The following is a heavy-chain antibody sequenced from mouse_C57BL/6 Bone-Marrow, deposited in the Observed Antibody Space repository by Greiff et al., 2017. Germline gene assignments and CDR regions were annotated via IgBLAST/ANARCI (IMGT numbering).Heavy chain of an antibody. V-gene: IGHV1-85*01. CDR1: GYTFTSYD. D-gene: IGHD1-1*01. CDR3: ARLEFDGSSGDWYFDV. CDR2: IYPRDGST. J-gene: IGHJ1*03. Sequence: VQVVESGPELVKPGASVKLSCKASGYTFTSYDINWVKQRPGQGLEWIGWIYPRDGSTKYNEKFKGKATLTVDTSSSTAYMELHSLTSEDSAVYFGARLEFDGSSGDWYFDVWGTGTTVTVSS.